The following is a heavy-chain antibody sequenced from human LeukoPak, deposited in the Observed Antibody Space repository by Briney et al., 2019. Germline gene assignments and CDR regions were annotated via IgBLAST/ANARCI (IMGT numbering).Heavy chain of an antibody. Sequence: GGSLRLSCAASGFTFSTYWMHWVRQAPGKGLVWVSRIKSDGSSTNYADSVKGRFTISRDNSKNTLYLQMNSLRAEDTAVYYCARGGGGYIAFDIWGQGTMVTVSS. V-gene: IGHV3-74*01. J-gene: IGHJ3*02. CDR1: GFTFSTYW. D-gene: IGHD3-22*01. CDR3: ARGGGGYIAFDI. CDR2: IKSDGSST.